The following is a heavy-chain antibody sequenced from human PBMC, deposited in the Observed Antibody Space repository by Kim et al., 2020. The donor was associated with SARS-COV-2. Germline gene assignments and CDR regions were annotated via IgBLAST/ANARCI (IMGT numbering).Heavy chain of an antibody. V-gene: IGHV3-7*01. D-gene: IGHD2-15*01. CDR3: ARDGVVVVAATHLFDY. Sequence: GGSLRLSCAASGFTFSSYWMSWVRQAPGKGLEWVANIKQDGSEKYYVDSVKGRFTISRDNAKNSLYLQMNSLRAEDTAVYYCARDGVVVVAATHLFDYWGQGTLVTVSS. CDR2: IKQDGSEK. J-gene: IGHJ4*02. CDR1: GFTFSSYW.